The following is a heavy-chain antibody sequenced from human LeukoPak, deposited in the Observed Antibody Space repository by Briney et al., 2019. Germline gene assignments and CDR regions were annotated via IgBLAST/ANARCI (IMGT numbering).Heavy chain of an antibody. Sequence: PSETLSLTCTVSGGSISSSDYYWGWIRQPPGKGLEWIGSIYYTGTTYYNPSLQSRVTISVDTSKNHFSLRLTSVTAADTAVYYCARLPTVMVVVAIYWYFDLWGRGTLVTVSS. V-gene: IGHV4-39*02. CDR1: GGSISSSDYY. J-gene: IGHJ2*01. CDR3: ARLPTVMVVVAIYWYFDL. D-gene: IGHD3-22*01. CDR2: IYYTGTT.